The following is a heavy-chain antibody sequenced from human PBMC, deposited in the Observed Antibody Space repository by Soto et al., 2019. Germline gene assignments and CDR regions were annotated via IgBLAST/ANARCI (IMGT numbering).Heavy chain of an antibody. V-gene: IGHV1-8*01. CDR1: GYTFTIYD. D-gene: IGHD3-16*02. CDR2: MNPNSGNT. CDR3: AREAGIMITFGGVIVPGPYYYYGMDV. Sequence: ASVKVSFKASGYTFTIYDINWVRQATGQGLEWMGWMNPNSGNTGYAQKFQGRVTMTRDTSISTAYMELSSLRSEDTAVYYCAREAGIMITFGGVIVPGPYYYYGMDVWGQGTTVTVSS. J-gene: IGHJ6*02.